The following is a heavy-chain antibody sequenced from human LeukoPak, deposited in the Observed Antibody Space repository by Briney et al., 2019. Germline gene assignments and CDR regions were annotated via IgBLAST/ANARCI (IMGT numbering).Heavy chain of an antibody. D-gene: IGHD6-13*01. V-gene: IGHV3-7*01. CDR3: ARSSSWYYNWFDP. CDR2: INPDGNKK. J-gene: IGHJ5*02. Sequence: SGGSLRLSCAASGFTFSSYSMNWVRQAPGKGLEWVASINPDGNKKYSADSVKGRFTISRDNAKNSLYLQMNSLRAEDTAVYYCARSSSWYYNWFDPWGQGTLVTVSS. CDR1: GFTFSSYS.